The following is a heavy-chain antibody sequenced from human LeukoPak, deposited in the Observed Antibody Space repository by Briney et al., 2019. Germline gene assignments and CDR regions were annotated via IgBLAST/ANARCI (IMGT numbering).Heavy chain of an antibody. V-gene: IGHV4-59*08. Sequence: PSETLSLTCTVSGGSISSYYWSWIRQPPGKGLEWIGYIYYSGSTNYNPSLKSRVTISVDTSKNQFSLKLSSVTAADTAVYYCARFTLDGDYGNYFDYWGQGTLVTVSS. J-gene: IGHJ4*02. D-gene: IGHD4-17*01. CDR2: IYYSGST. CDR1: GGSISSYY. CDR3: ARFTLDGDYGNYFDY.